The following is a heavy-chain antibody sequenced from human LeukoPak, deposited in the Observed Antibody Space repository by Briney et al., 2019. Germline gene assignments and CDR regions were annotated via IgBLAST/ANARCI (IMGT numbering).Heavy chain of an antibody. CDR3: ARGVSTVTTEVYYFDY. CDR1: DGSISDSLYY. V-gene: IGHV4-39*07. CDR2: LSHGGSA. D-gene: IGHD4-17*01. J-gene: IGHJ4*02. Sequence: SETLSLTCTVSDGSISDSLYYWGWIRQPPGKGLEWIGTLSHGGSAYYNPSLKSRVTISVDTSKNQFSLKLSSVTAADTAVYYCARGVSTVTTEVYYFDYWGQGTLVTVSS.